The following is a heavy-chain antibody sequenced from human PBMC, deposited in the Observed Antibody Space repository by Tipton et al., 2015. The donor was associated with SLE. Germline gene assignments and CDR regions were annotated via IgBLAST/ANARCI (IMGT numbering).Heavy chain of an antibody. J-gene: IGHJ3*02. D-gene: IGHD1-26*01. CDR3: ARDFWSQIVGAGGAFHI. V-gene: IGHV4-59*12. CDR2: IYYSGST. Sequence: LRLSCTVSAGSISSYYWSWIRQPPGKGLEWIGDIYYSGSTNYNPSLKSRVTISIDTSKNHFSLKLSSVTAADTAVYYCARDFWSQIVGAGGAFHIWGQGTMVTVSS. CDR1: AGSISSYY.